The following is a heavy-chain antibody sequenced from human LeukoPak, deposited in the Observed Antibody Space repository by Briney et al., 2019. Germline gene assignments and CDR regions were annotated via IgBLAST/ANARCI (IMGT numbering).Heavy chain of an antibody. J-gene: IGHJ4*02. CDR2: IYTSGIT. CDR1: GGSISSYY. Sequence: MPSETLSLTCTVSGGSISSYYWSRIRQPAGKGLEWIGRIYTSGITNYNPSLKSRVTISVDTSKNQFSLKLSSVTAADTAVYYCARHPPGYSSSWHVNDYWGQGTLVTVSS. CDR3: ARHPPGYSSSWHVNDY. V-gene: IGHV4-4*07. D-gene: IGHD6-13*01.